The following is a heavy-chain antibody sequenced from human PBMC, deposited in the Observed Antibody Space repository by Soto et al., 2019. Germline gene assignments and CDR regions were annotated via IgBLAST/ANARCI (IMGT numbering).Heavy chain of an antibody. CDR3: ARASGGSWHGYYFDY. CDR1: GGSISSSNS. V-gene: IGHV4-4*02. J-gene: IGHJ4*02. CDR2: IYHSGST. D-gene: IGHD2-15*01. Sequence: QVQLQESGPGLVKPSGTLSLTCAVSGGSISSSNSWSWVRQPPGKGLEWIGEIYHSGSTNYNPSLKSRVTISVDKSKNQFSLKLSSVTAADTAVYYCARASGGSWHGYYFDYWGQGTLVTVSS.